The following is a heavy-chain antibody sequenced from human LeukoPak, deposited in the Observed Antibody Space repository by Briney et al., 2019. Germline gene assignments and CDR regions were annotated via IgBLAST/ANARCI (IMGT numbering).Heavy chain of an antibody. V-gene: IGHV4-34*01. Sequence: PSETLSLTCAVYGGSFSGYYWSWIRQPPGKGLEWIGEINRSGSTNYNPSLKSRVTISVDTSKNQFSLKLSSVTAADTAVYYCARTPRARWFDPWGQGTLVTVSS. CDR2: INRSGST. J-gene: IGHJ5*02. CDR1: GGSFSGYY. CDR3: ARTPRARWFDP.